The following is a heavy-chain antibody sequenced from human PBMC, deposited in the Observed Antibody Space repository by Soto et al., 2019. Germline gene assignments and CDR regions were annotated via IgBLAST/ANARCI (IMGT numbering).Heavy chain of an antibody. J-gene: IGHJ4*02. D-gene: IGHD6-13*01. Sequence: GALRPFCSGPWLFFSGPGLHWVRQASGKGLEWVGRIRTKSNHYATAYAASVKGRFTISRDDSRNTAYLQMNSLETEDTAVYYCTRLHFIVEPGINYWGQGTLVTVSS. CDR3: TRLHFIVEPGINY. CDR2: IRTKSNHYAT. CDR1: WLFFSGPG. V-gene: IGHV3-73*01.